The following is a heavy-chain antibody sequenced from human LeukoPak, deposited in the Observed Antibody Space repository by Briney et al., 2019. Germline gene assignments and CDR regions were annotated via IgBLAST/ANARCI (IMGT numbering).Heavy chain of an antibody. D-gene: IGHD3-10*01. CDR3: ARQSYGSAINNWFDP. CDR2: INHSGST. Sequence: SETLSLTCAVYGGSFSGYYWSWIRQPPGKGLEWIGEINHSGSTNYNPSLNSRVTISVDTSKNQFSLKLRSVTAADTAVYYCARQSYGSAINNWFDPWGQGTLVTVSS. J-gene: IGHJ5*02. CDR1: GGSFSGYY. V-gene: IGHV4-34*01.